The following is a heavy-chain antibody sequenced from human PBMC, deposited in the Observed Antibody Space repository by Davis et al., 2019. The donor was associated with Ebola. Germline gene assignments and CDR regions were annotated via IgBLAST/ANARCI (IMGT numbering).Heavy chain of an antibody. D-gene: IGHD2-2*01. V-gene: IGHV3-73*01. CDR3: TMAERYCSSTSCYGDY. CDR2: IRSKANSYAT. Sequence: GESLKISCAASGFTFSGSAMHWVRQASGKGLEWVGRIRSKANSYATAYAASVKGRFTISRDDSKNTAYLQMNSLKTEDTAVYYCTMAERYCSSTSCYGDYWGQGTLVTVSS. J-gene: IGHJ4*02. CDR1: GFTFSGSA.